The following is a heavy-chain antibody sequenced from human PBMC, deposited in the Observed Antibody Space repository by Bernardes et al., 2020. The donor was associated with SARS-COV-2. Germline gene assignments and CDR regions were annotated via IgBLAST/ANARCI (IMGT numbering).Heavy chain of an antibody. CDR1: GYSFTSYW. V-gene: IGHV5-51*01. CDR2: IYPGDSDT. CDR3: ARLPYYYDSSGYPRPSYPGVYFDY. J-gene: IGHJ4*02. Sequence: GESLKISCKGSGYSFTSYWIGWVRQMPGKGLEWMGIIYPGDSDTRYSPSFQGQVTISADKSISTAYLQWSSLKASDTAMYYCARLPYYYDSSGYPRPSYPGVYFDYWGQGTLVTVSS. D-gene: IGHD3-22*01.